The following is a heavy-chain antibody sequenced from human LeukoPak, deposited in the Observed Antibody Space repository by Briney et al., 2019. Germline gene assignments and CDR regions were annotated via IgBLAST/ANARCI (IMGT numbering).Heavy chain of an antibody. CDR1: GFTFSSYS. CDR3: ASDNIYSSGWFGY. J-gene: IGHJ4*02. V-gene: IGHV3-48*01. CDR2: ISSSSSTI. Sequence: PGGSLRLSCAASGFTFSSYSMNWVRQAPGKGLEWVSYISSSSSTIYYADSVKGRFTIYRDNAKNSLYLQMNSLRAEDTAVYYCASDNIYSSGWFGYWGQGTMVTVSS. D-gene: IGHD6-19*01.